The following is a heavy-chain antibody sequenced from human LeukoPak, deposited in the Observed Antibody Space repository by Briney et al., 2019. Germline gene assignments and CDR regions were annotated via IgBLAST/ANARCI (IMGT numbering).Heavy chain of an antibody. J-gene: IGHJ3*02. D-gene: IGHD1-26*01. CDR3: ARFSGGSYSREGAFDI. Sequence: GGSLRLSCAASGFTFSSYWMHWVRQAPGKGLVWVSRISPDGSTTGHADSVKGRFTTSRDNAKNTLYLQMNSLRAEDTAVYYCARFSGGSYSREGAFDIWGQGTMVTVSS. CDR1: GFTFSSYW. CDR2: ISPDGSTT. V-gene: IGHV3-74*01.